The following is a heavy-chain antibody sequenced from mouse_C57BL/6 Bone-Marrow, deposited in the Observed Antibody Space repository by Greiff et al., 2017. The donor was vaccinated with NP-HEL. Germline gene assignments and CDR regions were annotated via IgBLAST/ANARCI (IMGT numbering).Heavy chain of an antibody. J-gene: IGHJ2*01. CDR3: ASARARARNHFDY. CDR1: GYTFTDYN. V-gene: IGHV1-22*01. CDR2: INPKNGGT. Sequence: EVQLQQSGPELVKPGASVKMSCKASGYTFTDYNMHWVKQSHGKSLEWIGNINPKNGGTSYNQKFKGKATLTVNKSSSTAYMELRSLTSEDSAVYYCASARARARNHFDYWGQGTTLTVSS. D-gene: IGHD3-1*01.